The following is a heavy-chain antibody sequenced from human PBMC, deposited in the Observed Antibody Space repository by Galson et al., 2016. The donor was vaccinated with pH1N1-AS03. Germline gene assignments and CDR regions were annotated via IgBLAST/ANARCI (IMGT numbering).Heavy chain of an antibody. D-gene: IGHD6-13*01. CDR1: GFTFSSYA. CDR3: AKERNDISAAVNY. V-gene: IGHV3-23*01. J-gene: IGHJ4*02. CDR2: ISGSGGST. Sequence: SLRLSCAASGFTFSSYAMSWVRQAPGKGLEWVSAISGSGGSTYYADSVKGRFTISRDNSKNTVHLQMNSLRAEDTAIYCCAKERNDISAAVNYWGQGTLVTVSS.